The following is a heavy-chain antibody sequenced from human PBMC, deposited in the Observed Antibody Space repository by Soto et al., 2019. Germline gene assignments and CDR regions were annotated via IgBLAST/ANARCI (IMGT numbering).Heavy chain of an antibody. Sequence: GASVKVSCKASGYTFTSYGISCVRQAPGQGLEWMGWISAYNGNTNYAQKLQGRVTMTTDTSTSTAYMELRSLRSDDTAVYYCARVSIFGVVFVSWFDPWXQGTLVNVSS. CDR1: GYTFTSYG. V-gene: IGHV1-18*01. D-gene: IGHD3-3*01. J-gene: IGHJ5*02. CDR3: ARVSIFGVVFVSWFDP. CDR2: ISAYNGNT.